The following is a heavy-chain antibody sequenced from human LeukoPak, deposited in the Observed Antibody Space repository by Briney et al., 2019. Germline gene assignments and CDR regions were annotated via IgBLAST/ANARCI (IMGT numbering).Heavy chain of an antibody. V-gene: IGHV3-7*01. D-gene: IGHD5-12*01. CDR3: ARGPSGYHNT. CDR1: GFTFSNYW. J-gene: IGHJ4*02. CDR2: IKQDGSEK. Sequence: QTGGSLRLSCAASGFTFSNYWMIWVRQAPGKGLEWVANIKQDGSEKYYVDSVKGRFTISRDNAKNSLYLQMNSLRAEDTAVYYCARGPSGYHNTGGQGTLVTVSS.